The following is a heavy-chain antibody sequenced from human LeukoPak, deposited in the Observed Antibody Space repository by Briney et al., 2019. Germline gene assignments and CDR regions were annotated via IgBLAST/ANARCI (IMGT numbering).Heavy chain of an antibody. V-gene: IGHV3-7*01. D-gene: IGHD3-22*01. CDR2: IKQDGSEK. Sequence: SGGSLRLSCAASGFTFSSYWMSWVRQAPGKGLEWVANIKQDGSEKYYVDSVKGRFTISRDNAKNSLYLQMNSLRAEDTAVYYCARVGDSSGYYLDYWGQGTLVTVSS. CDR3: ARVGDSSGYYLDY. J-gene: IGHJ4*02. CDR1: GFTFSSYW.